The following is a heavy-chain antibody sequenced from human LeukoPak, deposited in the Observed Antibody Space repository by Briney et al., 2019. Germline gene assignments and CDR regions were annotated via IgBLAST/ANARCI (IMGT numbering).Heavy chain of an antibody. V-gene: IGHV3-30*18. Sequence: GGSLRLSCAASGFTFSSYVMHWVRQAPGKGLEWVAVISYDGSNKYYADSVKGRFTISRDNSKNTLYLQMNSLRAEDTAVYYCAKVAVRGGYGDYVDYWGQGTLVIVSS. CDR1: GFTFSSYV. J-gene: IGHJ4*02. D-gene: IGHD4-17*01. CDR2: ISYDGSNK. CDR3: AKVAVRGGYGDYVDY.